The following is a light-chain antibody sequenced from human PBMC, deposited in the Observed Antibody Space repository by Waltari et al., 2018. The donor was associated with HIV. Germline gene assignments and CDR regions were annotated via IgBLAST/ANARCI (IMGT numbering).Light chain of an antibody. CDR1: QSISSW. CDR2: KAS. CDR3: QQYNSYWYT. V-gene: IGKV1-5*03. J-gene: IGKJ2*01. Sequence: DIQMTQSPSNLSASVGDRVTITCRASQSISSWLAWYQQKPGKAPKLLIYKASSLESGVPSRFSGSGAGTEFTLTISSLQPDDFATYYCQQYNSYWYTFGQGTKLEIK.